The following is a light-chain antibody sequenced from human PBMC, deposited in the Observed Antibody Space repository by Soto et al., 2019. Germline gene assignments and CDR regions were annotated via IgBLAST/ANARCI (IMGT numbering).Light chain of an antibody. J-gene: IGKJ2*01. CDR3: QQRNSYPRT. CDR1: QGISSD. Sequence: DIQLTQSPSFVSASVGDRISITRRASQGISSDLAWYQQKPGKAPKLLIYAASTLQSGFPSKFSGSRSGTEFTLTISSLQSEDLATYYCQQRNSYPRTFGQGTKLEIK. CDR2: AAS. V-gene: IGKV1-9*01.